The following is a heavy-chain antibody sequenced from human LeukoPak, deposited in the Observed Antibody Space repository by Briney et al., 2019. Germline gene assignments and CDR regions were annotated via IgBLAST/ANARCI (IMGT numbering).Heavy chain of an antibody. V-gene: IGHV3-43*01. D-gene: IGHD4/OR15-4a*01. CDR2: ISWDGGST. CDR1: GFTFDDYP. Sequence: GGSLRLSCAASGFTFDDYPMHWVRHAPGKGLEWVSLISWDGGSTYYADSVKGRFTISRDNSKNTLYLQMNSLRAEDTAVYYCARRAGAYSHPYDYWGQGTLVTVSS. CDR3: ARRAGAYSHPYDY. J-gene: IGHJ4*02.